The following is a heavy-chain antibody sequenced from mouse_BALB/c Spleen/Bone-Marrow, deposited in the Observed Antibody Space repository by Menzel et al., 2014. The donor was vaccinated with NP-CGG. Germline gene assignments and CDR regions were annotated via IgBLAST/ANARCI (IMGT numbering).Heavy chain of an antibody. J-gene: IGHJ2*01. D-gene: IGHD2-5*01. Sequence: DVQLQESGAELMKPGASVKLSCTASGFNIKDTYMHWVKQRPEQGLEWIGRIDPANDNTKYDPKFQGKATIAADTSSNTHYRQLRTPTSENTALYYCVLDYSNNPLGYWGQGTTLTGSS. CDR3: VLDYSNNPLGY. V-gene: IGHV14-3*02. CDR2: IDPANDNT. CDR1: GFNIKDTY.